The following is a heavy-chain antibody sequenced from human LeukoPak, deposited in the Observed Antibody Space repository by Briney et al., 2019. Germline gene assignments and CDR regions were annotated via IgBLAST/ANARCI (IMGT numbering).Heavy chain of an antibody. V-gene: IGHV3-53*05. CDR2: IYNDVGT. CDR1: GFTVSSNH. D-gene: IGHD2-21*01. Sequence: GGSLRLSCAASGFTVSSNHMTWVRQAPGKGLDCVSVIYNDVGTYYADSVKGRFTISRDNSKNTVSLQMNSLRTEDTGVYYCVKDCGLGGDRDHWGQGTLVTVAS. J-gene: IGHJ4*02. CDR3: VKDCGLGGDRDH.